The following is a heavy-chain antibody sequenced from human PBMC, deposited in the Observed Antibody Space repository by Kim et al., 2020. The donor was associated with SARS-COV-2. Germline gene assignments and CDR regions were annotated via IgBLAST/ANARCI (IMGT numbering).Heavy chain of an antibody. CDR3: ARVPTARGRAAAGTKNWFDP. CDR1: GYTFTSYD. V-gene: IGHV1-8*01. CDR2: MNPNSGNT. Sequence: ASVKVSCKASGYTFTSYDINWVRQATGQGLEWMGWMNPNSGNTGYAQKFQGRITMTRNTSISTAYMDLSSLRSEDTAVYYCARVPTARGRAAAGTKNWFDPWGQGT. D-gene: IGHD6-13*01. J-gene: IGHJ5*01.